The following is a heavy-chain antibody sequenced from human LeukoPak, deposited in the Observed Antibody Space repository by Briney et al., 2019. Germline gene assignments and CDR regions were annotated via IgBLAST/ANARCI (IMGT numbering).Heavy chain of an antibody. CDR3: ARDVSSSGWRNFDY. D-gene: IGHD6-19*01. J-gene: IGHJ4*02. CDR2: ISAYNGNT. Sequence: ASVTVSCTASGYTFTSYGISWVRQAPGQGLEWMGWISAYNGNTNYAQKLQGRVTMTTGTSTSTAYMELRSLRSDDTAVYYCARDVSSSGWRNFDYWGQGTLVTVSS. V-gene: IGHV1-18*01. CDR1: GYTFTSYG.